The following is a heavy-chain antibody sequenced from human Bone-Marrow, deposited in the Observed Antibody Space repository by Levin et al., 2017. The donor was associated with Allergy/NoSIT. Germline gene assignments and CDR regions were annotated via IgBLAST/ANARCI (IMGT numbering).Heavy chain of an antibody. V-gene: IGHV3-23*01. CDR2: IGGFGDNT. J-gene: IGHJ4*02. D-gene: IGHD6-6*01. CDR1: GFTFSNYA. CDR3: AKFPSSSSGSGFDY. Sequence: PGGSLRLSCAASGFTFSNYAMSWVRQAPGKGLEWVSTIGGFGDNTYYADSVKGRFTISRDNSENTLYLQMSSLRAEDTAVYYCAKFPSSSSGSGFDYWGQGTLVTVSS.